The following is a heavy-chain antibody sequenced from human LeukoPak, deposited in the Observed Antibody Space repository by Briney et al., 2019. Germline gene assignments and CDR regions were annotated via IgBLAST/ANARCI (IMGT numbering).Heavy chain of an antibody. D-gene: IGHD2-21*02. J-gene: IGHJ5*02. CDR2: IYPGDSGT. CDR1: GYSFTTYW. Sequence: GESLKISCKGSGYSFTTYWIGWVRQMPGKGLELMGIIYPGDSGTRYSPSFRGQVTISADKSISTAYLHLSSLKASDTAMYYCARSTARHTRFAPWGQGTLVTVSS. V-gene: IGHV5-51*01. CDR3: ARSTARHTRFAP.